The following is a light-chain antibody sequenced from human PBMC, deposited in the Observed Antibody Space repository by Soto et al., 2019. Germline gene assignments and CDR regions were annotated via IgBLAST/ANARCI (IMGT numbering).Light chain of an antibody. CDR2: GAT. CDR3: QQYNYWPPRT. CDR1: QTINSN. Sequence: EVVMTQSPATLSVSPGERATLSCRASQTINSNLAWYQQKPGQAPRLLIHGATTRATGIPGRLSGSGSGTEFTLTISSLQSEDIAVYYCQQYNYWPPRTFGQGTKVDIK. J-gene: IGKJ1*01. V-gene: IGKV3-15*01.